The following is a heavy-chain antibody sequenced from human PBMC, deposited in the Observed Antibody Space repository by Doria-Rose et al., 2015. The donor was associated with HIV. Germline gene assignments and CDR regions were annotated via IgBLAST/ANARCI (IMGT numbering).Heavy chain of an antibody. CDR2: IFYTGST. V-gene: IGHV4-59*01. Sequence: QVQLQESGPGLVKPSETLSLTCSVSGDSISHYYWSWIRQPPGKGLEYIGDIFYTGSTNYSPPLKSRVSMSIDTSKNKFSLRLSSVTAADTAVYYCARVLSGTYDYWGQGTLVTVSS. D-gene: IGHD1-26*01. CDR1: GDSISHYY. CDR3: ARVLSGTYDY. J-gene: IGHJ4*02.